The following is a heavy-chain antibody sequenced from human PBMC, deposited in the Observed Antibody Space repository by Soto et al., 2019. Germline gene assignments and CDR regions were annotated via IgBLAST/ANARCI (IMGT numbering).Heavy chain of an antibody. J-gene: IGHJ4*02. CDR3: ARDRARYSSGCIDY. Sequence: EVQLVESGGGLVQPGGSLRLSCAASGFTVSSNYMSWVRQAPGKGLEWVSVIYSGGSTYYADSVKGRFTISRDNSKNTLYLQMNSLRAEDTAVYYCARDRARYSSGCIDYWGQGTLVTVSS. CDR1: GFTVSSNY. D-gene: IGHD6-19*01. V-gene: IGHV3-66*01. CDR2: IYSGGST.